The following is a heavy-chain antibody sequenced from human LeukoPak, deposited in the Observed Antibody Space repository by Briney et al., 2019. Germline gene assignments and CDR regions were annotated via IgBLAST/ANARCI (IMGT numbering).Heavy chain of an antibody. D-gene: IGHD5-12*01. CDR2: IIPIFGTA. CDR1: GGTFSSYA. J-gene: IGHJ3*02. CDR3: ARRVASNLDAFDI. Sequence: GASVNVSCTASGGTFSSYAISWVRQAPGQGLEWMGGIIPIFGTANYAQKFQGRVTITADESTSTAYMELSSLRSEDTAVYYCARRVASNLDAFDIWGQGTMVTVSS. V-gene: IGHV1-69*13.